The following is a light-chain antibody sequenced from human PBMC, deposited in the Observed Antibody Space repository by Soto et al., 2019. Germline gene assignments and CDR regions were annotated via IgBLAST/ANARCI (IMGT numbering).Light chain of an antibody. J-gene: IGLJ3*02. Sequence: QSALTQPASVSGSPGQPITISCTGTSSDVGAYNYVSWYQLHPGKAPKLMIYDISQRPSGVPDRFSGSQSGSTASLTISGLQAEDEADFYCCSHAGSFTWVFGGGTKLTVL. V-gene: IGLV2-11*01. CDR2: DIS. CDR1: SSDVGAYNY. CDR3: CSHAGSFTWV.